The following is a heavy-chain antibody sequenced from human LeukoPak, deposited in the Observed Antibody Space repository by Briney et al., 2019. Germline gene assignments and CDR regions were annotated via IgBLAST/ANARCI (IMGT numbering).Heavy chain of an antibody. J-gene: IGHJ4*02. CDR1: GGSISSYY. CDR2: IYYSGST. V-gene: IGHV4-59*01. D-gene: IGHD2-15*01. CDR3: ARYCSGGSCYIDTFDY. Sequence: SETLSLTCTVSGGSISSYYWSWIRQPPGKGLEWIGYIYYSGSTNYNPSLKSRVTISVDTSKNQFSLKLSSVTAADTAVYYCARYCSGGSCYIDTFDYWGQGTLVTVSS.